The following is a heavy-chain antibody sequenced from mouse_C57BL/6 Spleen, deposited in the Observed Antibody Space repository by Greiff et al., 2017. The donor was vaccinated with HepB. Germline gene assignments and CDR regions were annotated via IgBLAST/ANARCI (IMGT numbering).Heavy chain of an antibody. D-gene: IGHD1-1*01. V-gene: IGHV1-47*01. CDR3: ARGRYGSSYVFAY. Sequence: VQLQQSGAELVKPGASVKMSCKASGYTFTTYPIEWMKQNHGKSLEWIGNFHPYNDDTKYNEKFKGKATLTVEKSSSTVYLELSRLTSDDSAVYYGARGRYGSSYVFAYWGQGTLVTVSA. CDR1: GYTFTTYP. J-gene: IGHJ3*01. CDR2: FHPYNDDT.